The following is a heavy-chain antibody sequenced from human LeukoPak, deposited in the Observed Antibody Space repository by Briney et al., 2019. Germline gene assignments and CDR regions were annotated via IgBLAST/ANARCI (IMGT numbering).Heavy chain of an antibody. CDR2: IHPGDSDT. J-gene: IGHJ1*01. Sequence: GESLKISCKGTGYSFTSYWIGWVRQMPGKGLEWMGIIHPGDSDTRYSPSFQGQVIISADKSISTAFLQWSSLTASDTAMYYCAGASRKYFQHWGQGTLVTVSS. CDR3: AGASRKYFQH. D-gene: IGHD5-12*01. CDR1: GYSFTSYW. V-gene: IGHV5-51*01.